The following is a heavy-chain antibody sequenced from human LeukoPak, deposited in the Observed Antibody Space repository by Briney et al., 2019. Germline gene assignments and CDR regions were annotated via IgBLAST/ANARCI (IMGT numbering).Heavy chain of an antibody. V-gene: IGHV3-30*02. CDR2: IRYDGSNR. Sequence: GGSLRLSCGVSGFTFSSYGMHWVRQAPGKGLEWVAYIRYDGSNRHYADSVKGRFTISRDNSKNTLYLQMNSLRVEDTAVYYCARGTTALMDVWGKGTTVTVSS. J-gene: IGHJ6*03. D-gene: IGHD2-21*02. CDR3: ARGTTALMDV. CDR1: GFTFSSYG.